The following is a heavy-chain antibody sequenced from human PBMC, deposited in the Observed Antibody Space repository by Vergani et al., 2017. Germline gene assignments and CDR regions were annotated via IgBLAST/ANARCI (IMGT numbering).Heavy chain of an antibody. J-gene: IGHJ4*02. V-gene: IGHV3-7*01. CDR3: ARVGVGYYYGSGSSYYFDY. D-gene: IGHD3-10*01. CDR2: IKQDGSEK. CDR1: GFTFSSYS. Sequence: EVQLVESGGGLVQPGGSLRLSCAASGFTFSSYSMNWVRQAPGKGLEWVANIKQDGSEKYYVDSVKGRFTISRDNAKNSLYLQMNSLRAEDTAVYYCARVGVGYYYGSGSSYYFDYWGQGTLVTVSS.